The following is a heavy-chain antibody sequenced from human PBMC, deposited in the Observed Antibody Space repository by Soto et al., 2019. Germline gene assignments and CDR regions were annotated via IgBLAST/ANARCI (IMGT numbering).Heavy chain of an antibody. CDR1: GFTFSSYS. Sequence: PGGSLRLSCAASGFTFSSYSMNWVRQAPGKGLEWVSYISSSSSTIYYADSVKGRFTISRDNAKNSLYLQMNSLRAEDTAVYYCPREMMTTAYYYYYYMDVWGKGTTVTVSS. J-gene: IGHJ6*03. CDR3: PREMMTTAYYYYYYMDV. V-gene: IGHV3-48*01. D-gene: IGHD4-4*01. CDR2: ISSSSSTI.